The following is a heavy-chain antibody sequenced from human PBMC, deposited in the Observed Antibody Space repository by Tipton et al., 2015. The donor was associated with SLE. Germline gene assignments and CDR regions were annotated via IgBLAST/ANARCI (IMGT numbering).Heavy chain of an antibody. CDR1: GFTFSSYA. CDR2: ISGSGGST. J-gene: IGHJ4*02. D-gene: IGHD3-3*01. V-gene: IGHV3-23*01. Sequence: GSLRLSCAASGFTFSSYAMSWVRQAPGKGLEWVSAISGSGGSTYYADSVKGRFTISRDNSKNTLYLQMNSLRAEDTAVYYCAKSRSPHEIFGVVIFPFDYWGQGTLVTVSS. CDR3: AKSRSPHEIFGVVIFPFDY.